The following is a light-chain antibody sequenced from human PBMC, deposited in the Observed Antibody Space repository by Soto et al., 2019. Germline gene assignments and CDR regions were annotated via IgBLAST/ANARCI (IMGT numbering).Light chain of an antibody. CDR3: MQALQTPRT. J-gene: IGKJ4*01. CDR2: LGS. Sequence: DIVMTQSPLSLPVTPGEPASISCRSSQSLLHSNGYNYLDWYLQKPGQSPQLLIYLGSNRASGVPDRFSGSGSGTDFTLKISRVEAEDVGVYYCMQALQTPRTFGGGTKVDNK. V-gene: IGKV2-28*01. CDR1: QSLLHSNGYNY.